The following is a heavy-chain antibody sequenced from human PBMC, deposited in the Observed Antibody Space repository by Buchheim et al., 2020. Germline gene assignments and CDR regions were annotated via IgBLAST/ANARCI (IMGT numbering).Heavy chain of an antibody. CDR3: ATEDRFDF. CDR1: GFSFTKTW. Sequence: EVQLLESGGGLVKPGGSLRLSCVGSGFSFTKTWMGWLRQTPGKRLEWIARIKSRADGGATDYSALVQGRFTISRDDSATTLFLQLNSLKVEDTAVYFCATEDRFDFWGHGTL. V-gene: IGHV3-15*01. CDR2: IKSRADGGAT. J-gene: IGHJ4*01.